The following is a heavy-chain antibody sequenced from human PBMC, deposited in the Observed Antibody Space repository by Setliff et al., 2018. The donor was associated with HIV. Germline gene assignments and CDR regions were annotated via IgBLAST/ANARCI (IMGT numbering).Heavy chain of an antibody. D-gene: IGHD1-26*01. CDR3: ARGRKAVGDWFDP. J-gene: IGHJ5*02. CDR2: IHSNGNT. CDR1: GGSISYYY. Sequence: SETLSLTCTVSGGSISYYYWNWIRQPAGKGLEWLGRIHSNGNTNFNPSLKSRINMSVDMSKNQVSMKLTSVTAADTALYYCARGRKAVGDWFDPWGQGIQVTVSS. V-gene: IGHV4-4*07.